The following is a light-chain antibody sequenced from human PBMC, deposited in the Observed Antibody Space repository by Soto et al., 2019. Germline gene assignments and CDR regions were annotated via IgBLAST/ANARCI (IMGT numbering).Light chain of an antibody. CDR3: QQYGSSPYT. V-gene: IGKV3-20*01. J-gene: IGKJ2*01. CDR1: QSVSSSY. Sequence: EIVLTQSPGTLSLSPGERATLSCRASQSVSSSYLAWYQQKPGQAPRLLIYGASRRATGIPERFSGSGSGTDFTLTISRLEPEDFAVYYCQQYGSSPYTFGQGTQLEIK. CDR2: GAS.